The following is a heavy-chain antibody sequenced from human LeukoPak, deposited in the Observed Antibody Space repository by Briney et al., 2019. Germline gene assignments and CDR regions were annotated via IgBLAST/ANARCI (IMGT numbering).Heavy chain of an antibody. J-gene: IGHJ4*02. CDR2: IYYSGST. V-gene: IGHV4-39*01. CDR3: ARLASGWHGVDY. CDR1: GGSISSSSYY. Sequence: PSETLSLTCTVSGGSISSSSYYWGWIRQPPGKGLEWIGSIYYSGSTYYNPSLKSPVTISVDTSKNQFSLKLSSVTAEETAVYYCARLASGWHGVDYWGQGTLVTVSS. D-gene: IGHD6-19*01.